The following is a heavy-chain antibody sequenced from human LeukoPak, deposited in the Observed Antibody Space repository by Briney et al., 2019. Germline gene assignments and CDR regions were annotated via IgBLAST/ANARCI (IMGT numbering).Heavy chain of an antibody. D-gene: IGHD1-14*01. CDR1: GFTVSSNY. CDR3: AKAKQTGAFDI. J-gene: IGHJ3*02. Sequence: GGSLRLSYAAAGFTVSSNYMSWVRQAPGKGLEWVSVIYSGGSTYYADSVKGRFTSSRDNGKNILYLQMNSLRAEDTAVYYCAKAKQTGAFDIWGQGTMVTVSS. V-gene: IGHV3-53*01. CDR2: IYSGGST.